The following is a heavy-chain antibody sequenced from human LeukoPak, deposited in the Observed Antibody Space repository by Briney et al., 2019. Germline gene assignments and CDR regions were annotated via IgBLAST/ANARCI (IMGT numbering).Heavy chain of an antibody. CDR1: GFTFSSYA. CDR3: AKDLWLRLGELSYFDY. Sequence: PGGSLRLSCAAYGFTFSSYAMSWVRQAPGIGLEGVSAISGSGGSTYYADSVKGRFTIARDNSKNTLYLQMNSLRAEDTAVYYCAKDLWLRLGELSYFDYWGQGTLVTVSS. J-gene: IGHJ4*02. CDR2: ISGSGGST. V-gene: IGHV3-23*01. D-gene: IGHD5-12*01.